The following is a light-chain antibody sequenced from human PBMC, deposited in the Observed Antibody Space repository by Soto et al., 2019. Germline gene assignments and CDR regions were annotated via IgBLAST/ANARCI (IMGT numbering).Light chain of an antibody. CDR3: QQRNDWPRNT. CDR1: QSIASY. Sequence: EIVLTQSPATLSLSPGERATLSCRASQSIASYVAWYHQRPGQAPRLLIYATSNRATGVPVTFSGSGSGTEFTLTISSLETEDSGVYYCQQRNDWPRNTFGQGTRLEIK. CDR2: ATS. V-gene: IGKV3-11*01. J-gene: IGKJ5*01.